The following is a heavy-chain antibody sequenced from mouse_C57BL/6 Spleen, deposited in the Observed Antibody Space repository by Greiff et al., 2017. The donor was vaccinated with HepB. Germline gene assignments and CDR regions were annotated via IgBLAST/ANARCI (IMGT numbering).Heavy chain of an antibody. V-gene: IGHV1-50*01. CDR2: IDPSDSYT. CDR1: GYTFTSYW. CDR3: AREGLLNY. Sequence: QVQLQQPGAELVKPGASVKLSCKASGYTFTSYWMQWVKQRPGPGLEWIGEIDPSDSYTNYNQKFKGKATLTVDTSSSTAYMQLSSLTSEDSAVYYCAREGLLNYWGQGTTLTVSS. D-gene: IGHD2-3*01. J-gene: IGHJ2*01.